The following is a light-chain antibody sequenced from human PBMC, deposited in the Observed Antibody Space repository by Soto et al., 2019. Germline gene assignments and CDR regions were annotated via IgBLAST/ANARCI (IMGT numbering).Light chain of an antibody. CDR3: CSYADSYTFV. CDR2: DVN. V-gene: IGLV2-11*01. J-gene: IGLJ1*01. Sequence: QSALTQPRSVSGSPGQSVTISCTGTSSDVGGYNYVSWYQQHPGKATKLMIYDVNKRPSGVPDRFSGSKSGNTASLTISGLQAEDEAAYYCCSYADSYTFVFGTGTKLTVL. CDR1: SSDVGGYNY.